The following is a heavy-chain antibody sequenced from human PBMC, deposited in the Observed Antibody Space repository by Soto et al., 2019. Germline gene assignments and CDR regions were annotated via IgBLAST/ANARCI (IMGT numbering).Heavy chain of an antibody. D-gene: IGHD3-16*01. J-gene: IGHJ4*02. CDR1: GFTFNGAW. Sequence: EVQLVESGGGLVEPGGSLRLSCTASGFTFNGAWMNWVRQAPGKGLEWVGRVKSKVDGGSIEYAAPVRGRFTISRDDSSSKVDLQMNSLSAEDSAMYYCSADLPDWGAYAFDYWGQGALVTVSS. CDR2: VKSKVDGGSI. V-gene: IGHV3-15*07. CDR3: SADLPDWGAYAFDY.